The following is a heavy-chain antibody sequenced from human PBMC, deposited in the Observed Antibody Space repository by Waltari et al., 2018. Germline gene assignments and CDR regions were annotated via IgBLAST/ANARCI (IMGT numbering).Heavy chain of an antibody. V-gene: IGHV4-34*01. CDR2: INHSGST. Sequence: QVQLQQWGAGLLKPSETLSLTCAVYGGSFSGYYWSWIRQPPGKGLEWIGEINHSGSTNYNPSLKSRVTISVDTSKNQFSLKLSSVTAADTAVYYCARDRGYWVPLLGMSYYFDYWGQGTLVTVSS. D-gene: IGHD2-8*02. CDR3: ARDRGYWVPLLGMSYYFDY. J-gene: IGHJ4*02. CDR1: GGSFSGYY.